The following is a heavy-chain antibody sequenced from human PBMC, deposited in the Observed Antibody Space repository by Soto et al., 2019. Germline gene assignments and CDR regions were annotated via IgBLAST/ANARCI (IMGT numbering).Heavy chain of an antibody. CDR2: IVVGSGNT. J-gene: IGHJ4*02. CDR1: GFTFTSSA. D-gene: IGHD3-22*01. Sequence: SVKVSCKASGFTFTSSAVQWVRQARGQRLEWIGWIVVGSGNTNYAQKFQERVTITRDMSTSTAYMELGSLRSEDTAVYYCAAHTYYDSSGYYLFDYWGQGTLVTVSS. CDR3: AAHTYYDSSGYYLFDY. V-gene: IGHV1-58*01.